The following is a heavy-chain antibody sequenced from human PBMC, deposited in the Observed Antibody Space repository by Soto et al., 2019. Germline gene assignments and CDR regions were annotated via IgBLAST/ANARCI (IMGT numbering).Heavy chain of an antibody. V-gene: IGHV1-69*06. CDR3: ARGLLYATTYFDY. CDR2: IILVVGTT. CDR1: GDTFTTNS. J-gene: IGHJ4*02. Sequence: QVQLVQSGAEVKKPGSSVKVSCKASGDTFTTNSLNWVRQAPGQGLEWMGGIILVVGTTKYAQKYQDRVTITGDKSTNTAYMELSSLRSDDTAVYYCARGLLYATTYFDYWGQGTPVTVSS. D-gene: IGHD2-8*01.